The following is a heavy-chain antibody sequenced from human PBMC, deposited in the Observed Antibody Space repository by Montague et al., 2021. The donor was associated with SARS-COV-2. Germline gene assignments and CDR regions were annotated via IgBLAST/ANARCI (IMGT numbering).Heavy chain of an antibody. J-gene: IGHJ5*02. V-gene: IGHV4-61*02. CDR2: IYTSGTT. D-gene: IGHD5-24*01. CDR1: GGSISSGSYY. CDR3: ARETTTGWVQNP. Sequence: TLSLTCTVSGGSISSGSYYWSWIRQPAGKGLEWIGRIYTSGTTDYSFSLKSRVTISVDTSKNQFSLKLTSVTAADTAVYYCARETTTGWVQNPWGPGTLVTVSS.